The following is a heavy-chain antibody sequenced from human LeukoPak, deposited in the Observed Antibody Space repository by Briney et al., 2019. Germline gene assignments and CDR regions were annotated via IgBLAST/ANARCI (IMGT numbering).Heavy chain of an antibody. Sequence: GGSLRLSCAASGFTFSSYCMDWVRQTPGKGLEWVSSISSSSSYIYYADSVKGRFTISRDNAKNSLYLQMNSLRAEDTALYYCARDMVGILRYFDWCLDYWGQGTLVTVSS. J-gene: IGHJ4*02. D-gene: IGHD3-9*01. CDR3: ARDMVGILRYFDWCLDY. V-gene: IGHV3-21*04. CDR2: ISSSSSYI. CDR1: GFTFSSYC.